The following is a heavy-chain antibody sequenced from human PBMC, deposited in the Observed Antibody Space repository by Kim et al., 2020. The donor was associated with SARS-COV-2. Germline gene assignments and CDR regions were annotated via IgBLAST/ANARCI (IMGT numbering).Heavy chain of an antibody. D-gene: IGHD6-19*01. CDR3: ARNPYSSGWYRVYYFDY. Sequence: SETLSLTCTVSGGSISSYYWSWIRQPPGKGLEWIGYIYYSGSTNYNPSLKSRVTISVDTSKNQFSLKLSSVTAADTAVYYCARNPYSSGWYRVYYFDYWGQGTLVTVSS. CDR2: IYYSGST. V-gene: IGHV4-59*08. J-gene: IGHJ4*02. CDR1: GGSISSYY.